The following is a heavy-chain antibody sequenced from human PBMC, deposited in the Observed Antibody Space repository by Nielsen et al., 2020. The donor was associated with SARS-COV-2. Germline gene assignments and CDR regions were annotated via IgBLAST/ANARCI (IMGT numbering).Heavy chain of an antibody. J-gene: IGHJ6*02. V-gene: IGHV1-18*01. CDR2: ISGHNGNT. D-gene: IGHD6-6*01. Sequence: WVRQAPGQGLEWMAWISGHNGNTNYAQKLQGRGTMTTDTSTSTAYMELRSLRSDDTAVYYCAGEDSSSYYYYGMDVWGQGTTVTVSS. CDR3: AGEDSSSYYYYGMDV.